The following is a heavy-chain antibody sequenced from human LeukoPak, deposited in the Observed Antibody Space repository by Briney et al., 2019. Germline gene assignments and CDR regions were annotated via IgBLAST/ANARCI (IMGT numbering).Heavy chain of an antibody. J-gene: IGHJ5*02. CDR3: ARAVTMIRGVYGQNWFDP. V-gene: IGHV4-39*07. D-gene: IGHD3-10*01. CDR2: IYYSGRT. Sequence: SETLSLTCTVSGGSISSSYYYWGWIRQPPGKGLEWIGSIYYSGRTFYNPSLKSRVTISLDKSKNQFSLKLSSVTAADTAVYYCARAVTMIRGVYGQNWFDPWGQGALVTVSS. CDR1: GGSISSSYYY.